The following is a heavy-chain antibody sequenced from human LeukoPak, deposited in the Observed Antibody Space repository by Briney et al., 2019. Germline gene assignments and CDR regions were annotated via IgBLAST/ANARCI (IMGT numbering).Heavy chain of an antibody. Sequence: GGSLRLSCAASGFTFSAYWMHWVRQAPGKGLVWLSRINSDGYSISYADSVKGRFTISRDNAKNTLYLQMNTLRADDTAMYYCARSEAVAGTDYWGQGALVTVSS. J-gene: IGHJ4*02. V-gene: IGHV3-74*01. CDR1: GFTFSAYW. D-gene: IGHD6-19*01. CDR3: ARSEAVAGTDY. CDR2: INSDGYSI.